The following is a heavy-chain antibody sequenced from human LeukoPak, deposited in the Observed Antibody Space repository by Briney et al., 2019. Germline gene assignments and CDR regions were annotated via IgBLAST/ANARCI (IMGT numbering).Heavy chain of an antibody. CDR3: ARDLMRSDFWSGYGDY. Sequence: GGSLRLSCAASGFTFSSYEMNWVRQAPGKGLEWVSYISSSGSTIYYADSVKGRFTISRDNSKNTLYLQMNSLRAEDTAVYYCARDLMRSDFWSGYGDYWGQGTLVTVSS. V-gene: IGHV3-48*03. D-gene: IGHD3-3*01. CDR2: ISSSGSTI. J-gene: IGHJ4*02. CDR1: GFTFSSYE.